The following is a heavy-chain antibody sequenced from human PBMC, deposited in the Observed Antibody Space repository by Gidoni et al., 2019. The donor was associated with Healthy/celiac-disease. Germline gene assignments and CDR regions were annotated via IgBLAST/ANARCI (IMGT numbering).Heavy chain of an antibody. D-gene: IGHD3-10*01. Sequence: EVQLVQSGAEVKKPGESLKISGKGSGYSFTSYWIGWVRQMPGKGLEWMGIIYPGDSDTRYSPSFQGQVTISADKSISTAYLQWSSLKASDTAMYYCARQMAGEGSHDAFDIWGQGTMVTVSS. J-gene: IGHJ3*02. CDR2: IYPGDSDT. V-gene: IGHV5-51*01. CDR3: ARQMAGEGSHDAFDI. CDR1: GYSFTSYW.